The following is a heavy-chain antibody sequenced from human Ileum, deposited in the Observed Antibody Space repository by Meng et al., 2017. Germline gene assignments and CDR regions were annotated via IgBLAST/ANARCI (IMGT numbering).Heavy chain of an antibody. CDR1: GLTFTNAW. V-gene: IGHV3-15*01. Sequence: GESLKISCAVSGLTFTNAWMTWVRQAPGKGLEWVGRIKSKIDGETTDYAAPVKGRFSISRDDSKNTLYLQMNSLKIGDTALYYCVTDIYKWGQGTLVTVSS. CDR2: IKSKIDGETT. CDR3: VTDIYK. J-gene: IGHJ4*02. D-gene: IGHD1-14*01.